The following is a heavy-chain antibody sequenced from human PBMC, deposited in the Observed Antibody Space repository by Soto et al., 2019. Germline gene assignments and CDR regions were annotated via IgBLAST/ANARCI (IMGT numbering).Heavy chain of an antibody. CDR3: ARDSFDTIGYHHFDY. D-gene: IGHD3-22*01. CDR2: IYPSDSDT. CDR1: GYSFTRNW. V-gene: IGHV5-51*01. Sequence: GESLKISCKGSGYSFTRNWIGWVRQMPGKGLEWMGIIYPSDSDTRYSPSFQGQVTISADKSISTAYLQWSSLKSSDTAMYYCARDSFDTIGYHHFDYWGQGTLVTVSS. J-gene: IGHJ4*02.